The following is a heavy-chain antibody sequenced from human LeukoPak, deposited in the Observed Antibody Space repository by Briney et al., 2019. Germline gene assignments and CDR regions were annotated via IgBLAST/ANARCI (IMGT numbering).Heavy chain of an antibody. Sequence: GRSLRLSCAASGFTFSSYGMHWVRQAPGKGLEWVAVISYDGGNKYYADSVKGRFTISRDNSKNTLYLQMNSLRAEDAAVYYCAKGKLAMVRGAADYWGQGTLVTVSS. CDR3: AKGKLAMVRGAADY. J-gene: IGHJ4*02. V-gene: IGHV3-30*18. CDR1: GFTFSSYG. D-gene: IGHD3-10*01. CDR2: ISYDGGNK.